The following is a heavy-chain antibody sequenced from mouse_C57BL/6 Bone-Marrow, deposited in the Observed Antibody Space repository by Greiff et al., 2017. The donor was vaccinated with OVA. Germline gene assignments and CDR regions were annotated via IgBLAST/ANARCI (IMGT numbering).Heavy chain of an antibody. J-gene: IGHJ2*01. CDR3: ARGITTVVAPDY. D-gene: IGHD1-1*01. CDR2: ISSGSSTI. V-gene: IGHV5-17*01. Sequence: VQLVESGGGLVKPGGSLKLSCAASGFTFSDYGMHWVRQAPEKGLEWVAYISSGSSTIYYADTVKGRFTISRDNAKNTLFLQRTSLRSEDTAMYYCARGITTVVAPDYWGQGTTLTVSS. CDR1: GFTFSDYG.